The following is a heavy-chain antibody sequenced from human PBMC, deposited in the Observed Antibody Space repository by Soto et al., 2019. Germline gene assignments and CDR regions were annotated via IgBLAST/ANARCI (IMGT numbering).Heavy chain of an antibody. D-gene: IGHD5-18*01. CDR3: AKEQGDTAMLNFDN. CDR1: GFTFSSYG. CDR2: IIGSGTSK. J-gene: IGHJ4*02. Sequence: EVQLLESGGGLVQPGGSLRLSCAASGFTFSSYGMSWVRQAPGKGLEWVSGIIGSGTSKYYADAVKGRFTISRDKSKNTLYLQMNSLRAVDTAGYYCAKEQGDTAMLNFDNWGQGTLVTVSS. V-gene: IGHV3-23*01.